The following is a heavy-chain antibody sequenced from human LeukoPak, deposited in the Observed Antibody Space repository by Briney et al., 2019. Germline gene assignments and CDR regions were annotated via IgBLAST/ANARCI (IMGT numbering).Heavy chain of an antibody. J-gene: IGHJ4*02. Sequence: GGSLRLSCAASGFTFSSYWMSWVRQAPGKGLEWVANIKQDGSEKYYVDSVKGRFTISRDNAKYSLYLQMNSLRAEDTAVYYCARFGGTYYDILTGSYYFDYWGQGTLVTVSS. CDR1: GFTFSSYW. V-gene: IGHV3-7*01. D-gene: IGHD3-9*01. CDR3: ARFGGTYYDILTGSYYFDY. CDR2: IKQDGSEK.